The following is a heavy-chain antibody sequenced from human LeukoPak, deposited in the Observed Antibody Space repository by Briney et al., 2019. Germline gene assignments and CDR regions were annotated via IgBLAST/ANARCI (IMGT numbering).Heavy chain of an antibody. J-gene: IGHJ4*02. CDR1: GFTFSSYG. CDR2: ISYVGSNK. Sequence: GGSLRLSCAASGFTFSSYGMHWVRQAPGKGLEWVAVISYVGSNKYYADSVKGRFTISRDNSRYTVYLQMNNLRDDDTAVYYCARGQTDLLRNYFDYWGPGTPVTVSS. V-gene: IGHV3-30*03. CDR3: ARGQTDLLRNYFDY.